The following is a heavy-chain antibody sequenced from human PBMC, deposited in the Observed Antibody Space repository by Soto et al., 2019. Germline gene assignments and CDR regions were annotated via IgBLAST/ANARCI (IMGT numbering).Heavy chain of an antibody. V-gene: IGHV4-34*01. J-gene: IGHJ6*02. CDR3: ARWPKIYYYYGMDV. Sequence: ESLCRACSVYGGSFSGYYWSGIRQPPGKGLEWIGEINHSGSTNYNPSLKSRVTISVDTSKNQFSLKLSSVTAADTAVYYCARWPKIYYYYGMDVWGQGTKVTVSS. CDR1: GGSFSGYY. CDR2: INHSGST.